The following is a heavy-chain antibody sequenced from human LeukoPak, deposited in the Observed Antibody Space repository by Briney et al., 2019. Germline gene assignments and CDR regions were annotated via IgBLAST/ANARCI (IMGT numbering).Heavy chain of an antibody. CDR1: GFTFSSYA. J-gene: IGHJ4*02. V-gene: IGHV3-23*01. Sequence: GGSLRLSCAGAGFTFSSYAMSWVRQAPGKGLEWVSAISGSGDSTYYGDSVKGRFTISRDNSKNTLYLQMNSLRAEDTAVYYCAKTRPLDSSSWSHGDYWGQGTLVTVSS. D-gene: IGHD6-13*01. CDR3: AKTRPLDSSSWSHGDY. CDR2: ISGSGDST.